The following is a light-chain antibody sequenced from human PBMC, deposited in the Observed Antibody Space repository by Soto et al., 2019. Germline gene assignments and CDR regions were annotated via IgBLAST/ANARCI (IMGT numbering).Light chain of an antibody. CDR2: GAS. CDR1: QSVNSN. J-gene: IGKJ5*01. CDR3: QQYNNWPPIT. Sequence: EIVLTQSPGTLSLSPGERATLSCMASQSVNSNLAWYQQKPGQAPRLLIYGASTRATGIPARFSGSGPGTEFTLTISSPQSEDFAVYYCQQYNNWPPITVGQGTRREIK. V-gene: IGKV3-15*01.